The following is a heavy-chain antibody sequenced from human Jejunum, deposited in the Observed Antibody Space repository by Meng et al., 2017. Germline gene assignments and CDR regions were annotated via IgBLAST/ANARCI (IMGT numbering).Heavy chain of an antibody. CDR3: GSSDYYAFFY. J-gene: IGHJ4*02. V-gene: IGHV3-7*01. D-gene: IGHD4-17*01. CDR2: INPDGTVE. Sequence: EVEGVESGGDLVQPGGSLRLSCAASDFTFIRSWMTWDRQAPGKGLEWVANINPDGTVEQYVASVKGRFTISRDNAKNSLYLQMNSLRAEDTAVYYCGSSDYYAFFYWGQGSLVTVSS. CDR1: DFTFIRSW.